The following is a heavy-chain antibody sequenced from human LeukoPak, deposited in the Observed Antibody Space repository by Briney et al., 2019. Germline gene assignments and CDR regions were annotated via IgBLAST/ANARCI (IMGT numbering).Heavy chain of an antibody. V-gene: IGHV1-69*01. Sequence: SVKVSCKASGGTFSSYAISWVRQAPGQGLEWMGGIIPIFGTANYAQKFQGKVTITADESTSTAYMELSSLRSEDTAVYYCTRASSYYYGSGSYEPYYYYGMGVWGQGTTVTVSS. J-gene: IGHJ6*02. CDR1: GGTFSSYA. D-gene: IGHD3-10*01. CDR3: TRASSYYYGSGSYEPYYYYGMGV. CDR2: IIPIFGTA.